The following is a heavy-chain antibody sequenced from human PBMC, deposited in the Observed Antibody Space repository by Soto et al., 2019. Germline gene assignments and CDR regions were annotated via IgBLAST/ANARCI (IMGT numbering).Heavy chain of an antibody. CDR1: GGSISSGGYY. J-gene: IGHJ4*02. D-gene: IGHD5-12*01. Sequence: SETLSLTCTVSGGSISSGGYYWSWIRQHPGKGLEWIGYIYYSGSTYYNPSLKSRVTISVDTSKNQFSLKLSSVTAADTAVYYCARIHSGYDSSDYWGQGTLVTVSS. CDR2: IYYSGST. CDR3: ARIHSGYDSSDY. V-gene: IGHV4-31*03.